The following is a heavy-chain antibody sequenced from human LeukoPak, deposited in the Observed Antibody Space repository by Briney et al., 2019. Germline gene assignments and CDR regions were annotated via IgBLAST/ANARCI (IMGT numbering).Heavy chain of an antibody. V-gene: IGHV4-31*03. Sequence: SQTLSLTCTVSGGSIASDNYFWSWVRQHPEKGLEWIGYIFYSGTAYYNPSLKSRVTISVDTSKNQFSLKLNSVIAADTAVYYCAREVNEPASTDAFDIWGQGTMVTVSS. CDR1: GGSIASDNYF. CDR2: IFYSGTA. J-gene: IGHJ3*02. CDR3: AREVNEPASTDAFDI. D-gene: IGHD6-13*01.